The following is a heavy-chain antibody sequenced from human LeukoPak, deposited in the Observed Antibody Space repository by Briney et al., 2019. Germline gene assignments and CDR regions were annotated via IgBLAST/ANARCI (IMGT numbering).Heavy chain of an antibody. D-gene: IGHD1-26*01. J-gene: IGHJ4*02. CDR1: GFTFDDYA. Sequence: AGGSLRLSCAASGFTFDDYAMHWVRQAPGKGLEWVSGISWSGGNIGYADSVKGRFTISRDNAKNSLYLQMNSLRPEDTALYYCAKDMSLTLVGATTVGNFDYWGQGTLVTVSS. CDR2: ISWSGGNI. CDR3: AKDMSLTLVGATTVGNFDY. V-gene: IGHV3-9*01.